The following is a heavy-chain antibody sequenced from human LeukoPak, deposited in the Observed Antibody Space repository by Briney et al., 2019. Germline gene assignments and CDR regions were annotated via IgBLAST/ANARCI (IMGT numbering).Heavy chain of an antibody. CDR2: IYSGGST. J-gene: IGHJ6*02. V-gene: IGHV3-66*01. CDR3: ARDEISVGTYGGXYYYYGMDV. D-gene: IGHD4-23*01. CDR1: GFTFSSNY. Sequence: GGSLRLSCAASGFTFSSNYMSCVRQAPGKGLECVSVIYSGGSTYYADSVKGRVTISRDNSKNTLYLQMNSLRAEDKAVYYCARDEISVGTYGGXYYYYGMDVWGQGTTVTVS.